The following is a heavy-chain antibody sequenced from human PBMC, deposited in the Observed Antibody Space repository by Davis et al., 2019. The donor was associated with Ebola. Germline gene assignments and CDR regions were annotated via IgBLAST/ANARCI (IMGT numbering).Heavy chain of an antibody. V-gene: IGHV4-59*04. CDR3: ARQVGDGYDRFDY. CDR1: GGSISDYY. Sequence: SETLSLTCTVSGGSISDYYWSWIRQPPEKGLEWVGNIYYSGDTDYNPSLKSRLTISVDTSKNQFSLKLRSVTVTDTAVYFCARQVGDGYDRFDYWGQGILVTVSS. J-gene: IGHJ4*02. CDR2: IYYSGDT. D-gene: IGHD5-12*01.